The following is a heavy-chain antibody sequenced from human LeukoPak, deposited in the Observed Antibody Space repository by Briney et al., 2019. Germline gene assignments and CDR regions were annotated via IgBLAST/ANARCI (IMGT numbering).Heavy chain of an antibody. CDR1: GYSISSGYY. V-gene: IGHV4-38-2*01. CDR2: ISHSGST. Sequence: SETLSLTCAVSGYSISSGYYWGWIRQSPGKGLDWIGSISHSGSTYYNPSLRSRVTISIDTSKNQSSLRLSSVTATDTAVYYCARVGGYGYGNYYFNYWGQGTLVTVSS. D-gene: IGHD5-18*01. J-gene: IGHJ4*02. CDR3: ARVGGYGYGNYYFNY.